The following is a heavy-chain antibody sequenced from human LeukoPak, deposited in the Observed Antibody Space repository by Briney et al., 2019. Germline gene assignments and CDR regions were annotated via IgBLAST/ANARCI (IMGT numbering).Heavy chain of an antibody. V-gene: IGHV3-23*01. CDR2: ISSSGGYT. Sequence: GGSLRLSCAASGFPFSSHGMSWVRQAPGKGLEWVSSISSSGGYTYYADSVKGRFTISRDNSKNTLYLQMNSLRAEDTAEYYCAKIAVAGLWYFDYWGQGTLVTVSS. D-gene: IGHD6-19*01. CDR1: GFPFSSHG. CDR3: AKIAVAGLWYFDY. J-gene: IGHJ4*02.